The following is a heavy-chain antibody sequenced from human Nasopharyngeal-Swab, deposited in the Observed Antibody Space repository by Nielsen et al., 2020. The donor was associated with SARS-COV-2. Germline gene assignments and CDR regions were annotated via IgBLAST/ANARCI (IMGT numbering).Heavy chain of an antibody. CDR1: GFIFSKYW. Sequence: GESLKISCAGSGFIFSKYWMHWVRQAPGKGLGWVSRITPDGSVTDYADSVKGRFTISRDNARNTLYLQMNSRRGEDTAVYYCTRDIGGKYGDRGPGNLVTVSS. V-gene: IGHV3-74*01. CDR2: ITPDGSVT. J-gene: IGHJ4*02. D-gene: IGHD4-17*01. CDR3: TRDIGGKYGD.